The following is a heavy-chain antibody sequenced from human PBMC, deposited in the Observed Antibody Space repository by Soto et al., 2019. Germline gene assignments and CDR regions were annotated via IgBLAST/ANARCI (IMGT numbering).Heavy chain of an antibody. V-gene: IGHV1-2*02. CDR1: GYTFSDYF. D-gene: IGHD1-7*01. Sequence: ASVKVSCKTSGYTFSDYFIHWVRQAPGQGLEWMGWINPSTGGTTYAQRFHGRVTMTKDTSISAAYMELSNLRSDDAAVYYCAREELSFEPPPFPNPFLWGLGTLVTVSS. J-gene: IGHJ4*02. CDR3: AREELSFEPPPFPNPFL. CDR2: INPSTGGT.